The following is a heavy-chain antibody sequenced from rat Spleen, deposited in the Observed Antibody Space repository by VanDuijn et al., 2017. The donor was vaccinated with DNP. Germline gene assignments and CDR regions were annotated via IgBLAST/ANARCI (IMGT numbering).Heavy chain of an antibody. CDR1: GFTFSDFH. Sequence: EVQLVESGGGLVQPGRSLKLSCAASGFTFSDFHMAWVRQAPTKGLELVAYITYDGGRSYYGDSVKGRFTISRDNAKSILSLEMNSLRSEDTATYYCARPDYWGQGVMVTVSS. V-gene: IGHV5-22*01. CDR2: ITYDGGRS. J-gene: IGHJ2*01. CDR3: ARPDY.